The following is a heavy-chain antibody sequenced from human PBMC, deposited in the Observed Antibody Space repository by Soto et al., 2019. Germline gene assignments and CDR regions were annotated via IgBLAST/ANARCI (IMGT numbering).Heavy chain of an antibody. CDR3: ARPHVDNWSLYY. CDR2: INAGVGSA. Sequence: EVQLLESGGDLVQPGGSLRLSCAASGFIFSSYAMSWVRQAPGKGLEWVSGINAGVGSAFYADSVKGRFTISRDNSRDTLFLQMSSLRAEDTALYYCARPHVDNWSLYYWRQGTLLTVSS. V-gene: IGHV3-23*01. J-gene: IGHJ4*02. D-gene: IGHD1-20*01. CDR1: GFIFSSYA.